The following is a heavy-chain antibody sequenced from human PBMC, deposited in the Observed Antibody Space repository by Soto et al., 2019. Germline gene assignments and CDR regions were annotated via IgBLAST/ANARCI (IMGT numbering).Heavy chain of an antibody. CDR2: IRSKAYGGTT. CDR1: GFTFGDYA. V-gene: IGHV3-49*03. Sequence: GGSLILSCTASGFTFGDYAMSWFHQAPGKGLEWVGFIRSKAYGGTTEYAASVKGRFTISRDDSKSIAYLQMNSLKTEDTAVYYCTKPSGGYYYYGMDVWGQGTTVSVSS. D-gene: IGHD2-15*01. CDR3: TKPSGGYYYYGMDV. J-gene: IGHJ6*02.